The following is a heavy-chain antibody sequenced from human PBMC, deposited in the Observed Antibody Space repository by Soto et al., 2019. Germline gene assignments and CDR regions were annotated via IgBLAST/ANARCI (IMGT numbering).Heavy chain of an antibody. V-gene: IGHV3-15*07. CDR2: IKRKIDGGTT. D-gene: IGHD1-26*01. Sequence: SGGSLRLSCTASGFTFSNAWMNWVRQAPGKGLEWVGRIKRKIDGGTTDYTAPVKGRFTISRDDSENTLYLQMSSLKTEDTALYYCTTDIWSGRGLDYWGQGTQVTVSS. J-gene: IGHJ4*02. CDR1: GFTFSNAW. CDR3: TTDIWSGRGLDY.